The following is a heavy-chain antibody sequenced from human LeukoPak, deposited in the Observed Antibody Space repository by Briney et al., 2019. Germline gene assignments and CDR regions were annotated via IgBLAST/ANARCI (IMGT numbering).Heavy chain of an antibody. CDR2: MNPNSGNT. V-gene: IGHV1-8*01. J-gene: IGHJ6*02. Sequence: ASVKVSCKASGYTFTSYDINWVRQATGQGLEWMGWMNPNSGNTGYAQKFQGRVTMTRNTSISTAYMELSSLRSEDTAVYYCARGRGDTVLSRESGGMDVWGQGTTVTVSS. CDR1: GYTFTSYD. D-gene: IGHD2-8*01. CDR3: ARGRGDTVLSRESGGMDV.